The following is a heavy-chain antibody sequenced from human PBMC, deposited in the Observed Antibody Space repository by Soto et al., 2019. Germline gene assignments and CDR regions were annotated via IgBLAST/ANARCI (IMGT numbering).Heavy chain of an antibody. CDR2: ISSSGTTV. CDR3: ARSRGSGAPNDY. V-gene: IGHV3-48*03. Sequence: EVQLAESGGGMVQPGGSLRLSCAVSGFMFISYDMIWVRQAPGKGLELISYISSSGTTVSYANSVKGRFTISRDNAENSLFLQMNSLRDEDTAFYYRARSRGSGAPNDYWGQGTLVTVSS. J-gene: IGHJ4*02. CDR1: GFMFISYD. D-gene: IGHD3-10*01.